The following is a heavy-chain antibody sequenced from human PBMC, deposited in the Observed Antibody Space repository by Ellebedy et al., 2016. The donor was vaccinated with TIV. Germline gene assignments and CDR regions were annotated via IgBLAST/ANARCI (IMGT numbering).Heavy chain of an antibody. J-gene: IGHJ4*02. D-gene: IGHD5-24*01. CDR3: AREGYNSGFDY. V-gene: IGHV4-59*01. CDR2: IHYTGTT. Sequence: SETLSLXXTVSGGSLTNYYWSWIRQPPGKGLEWIGFIHYTGTTHYNPSLESRVTISVDTSKSQFSLRVTSATAADTAFYYCAREGYNSGFDYWGQGTLVTVSS. CDR1: GGSLTNYY.